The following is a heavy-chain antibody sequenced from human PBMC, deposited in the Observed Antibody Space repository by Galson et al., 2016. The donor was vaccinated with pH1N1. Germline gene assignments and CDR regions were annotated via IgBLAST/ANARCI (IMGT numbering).Heavy chain of an antibody. CDR2: IIQEGIEK. CDR3: VRDALDYYDTSGFYFDL. D-gene: IGHD3-22*01. Sequence: SLRLSCAASRFTFSSYWMSWVRQAPGKGLEWVASIIQEGIEKYYVDSVKGRFTISRDNAKNSLFLQMNSLRVEDTAVYYCVRDALDYYDTSGFYFDLWGQGTRVTVSS. V-gene: IGHV3-7*01. CDR1: RFTFSSYW. J-gene: IGHJ4*02.